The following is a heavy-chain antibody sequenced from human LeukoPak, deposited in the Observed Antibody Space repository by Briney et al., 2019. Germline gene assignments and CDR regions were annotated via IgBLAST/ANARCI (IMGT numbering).Heavy chain of an antibody. V-gene: IGHV3-15*01. J-gene: IGHJ4*02. Sequence: GGSLSLSCAASGFTFSNAWMTWVRQAPGKGLEWVGRIISKIEGGAIDYAAPVKGRFSISRDDSKNTLYLLMNSLKPEDTAVYYCSGPHSGALDYWGQGTLVTVSS. D-gene: IGHD1-26*01. CDR1: GFTFSNAW. CDR3: SGPHSGALDY. CDR2: IISKIEGGAI.